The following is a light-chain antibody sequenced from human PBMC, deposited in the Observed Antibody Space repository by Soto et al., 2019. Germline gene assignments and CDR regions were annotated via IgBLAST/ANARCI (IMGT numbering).Light chain of an antibody. CDR1: QSLRATY. CDR2: GAS. V-gene: IGKV3-20*01. J-gene: IGKJ1*01. CDR3: QQYVNSPRT. Sequence: EVVLTQSPDTLSLSPGETATLSCRASQSLRATYVAWYQQRPGQAPRLLIYGASFRATGIPARCSGRGSGTDFTLSIRRLEPEDFAVYYCQQYVNSPRTFGQGTKVEIK.